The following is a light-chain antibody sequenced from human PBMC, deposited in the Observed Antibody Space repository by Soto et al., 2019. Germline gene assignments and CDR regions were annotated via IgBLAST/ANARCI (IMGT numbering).Light chain of an antibody. J-gene: IGKJ5*01. CDR3: QQRSNWPIT. V-gene: IGKV3D-20*02. CDR2: DAY. Sequence: EIVLTQSPGTLSLSPGERATLSCRASQSVSSSYLAWYQQKPGQAPRLLIYDAYNRATGIPARFSGSGSGTDFTLTISSLEPEDFAVYYCQQRSNWPITFGQGTRLEI. CDR1: QSVSSSY.